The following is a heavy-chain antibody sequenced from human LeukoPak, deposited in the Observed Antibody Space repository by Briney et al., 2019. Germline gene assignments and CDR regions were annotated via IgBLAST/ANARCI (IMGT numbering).Heavy chain of an antibody. Sequence: ASVKVSCKASGYTFTRHYMHWVRQAPGQGLEWMGVINPGGSWTSYAQKFQGRVTMTRDMSTSTDYMELSSLRSEDTAVYYCARGVSGSYYSNRYWGQGTLVTVSS. CDR1: GYTFTRHY. V-gene: IGHV1-46*01. CDR3: ARGVSGSYYSNRY. J-gene: IGHJ4*02. CDR2: INPGGSWT. D-gene: IGHD1-26*01.